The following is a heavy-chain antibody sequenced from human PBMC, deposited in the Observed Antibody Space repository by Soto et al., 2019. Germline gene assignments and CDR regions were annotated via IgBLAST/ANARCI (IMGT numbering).Heavy chain of an antibody. V-gene: IGHV3-74*01. CDR2: IDHDGPT. CDR1: GFTFSNYW. CDR3: VRDSHGDY. J-gene: IGHJ4*02. Sequence: EVQLVESGGGLVQPGGSLRLSCAGSGFTFSNYWMHWVRQAPGKGLEWVSRIDHDGPTDYADSVRGRFTISRDNAENTLYLQMNSLNPEDTAVYYCVRDSHGDYWGQGTLVTVSS.